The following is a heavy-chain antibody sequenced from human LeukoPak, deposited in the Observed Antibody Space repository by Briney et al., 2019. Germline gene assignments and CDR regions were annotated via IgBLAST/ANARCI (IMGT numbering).Heavy chain of an antibody. Sequence: PSQTLSLTCTVSGGSISSGDYYWSWIRQPPGKGLEWIGYIYYSGSTNYNPSLKSRVTISVDTSKNQFSLKLSSVTAADTAVYYCARGRYCSSTSCYGFDPWGQGTLVTVSS. CDR1: GGSISSGDYY. D-gene: IGHD2-2*01. J-gene: IGHJ5*02. V-gene: IGHV4-30-4*08. CDR2: IYYSGST. CDR3: ARGRYCSSTSCYGFDP.